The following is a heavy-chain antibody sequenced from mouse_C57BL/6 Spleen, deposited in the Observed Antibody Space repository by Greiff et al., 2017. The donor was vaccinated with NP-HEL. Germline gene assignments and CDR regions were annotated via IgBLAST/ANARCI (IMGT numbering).Heavy chain of an antibody. Sequence: VQLQQSGPELVKPGASVKLSCKASGYTFTSYDINWVKQRPGQGLEWIGWIYPRDGSTKYNEKFKGKATLTVDTSSSTAYMELHSLTSEDSAVYFCASSLFITTVVEGYWGQGTTLTVSS. CDR1: GYTFTSYD. J-gene: IGHJ2*01. D-gene: IGHD1-1*01. CDR2: IYPRDGST. CDR3: ASSLFITTVVEGY. V-gene: IGHV1-85*01.